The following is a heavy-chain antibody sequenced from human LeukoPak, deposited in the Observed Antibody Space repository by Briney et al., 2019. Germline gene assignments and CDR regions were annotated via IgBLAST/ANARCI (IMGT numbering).Heavy chain of an antibody. D-gene: IGHD3-22*01. V-gene: IGHV1-3*01. CDR3: ARGSSGYPRYFDY. Sequence: ASVKVSCKASGYTFTSYAVHWVRQAPGQRLEWMGWINAGNGNTKCSQKFQGRVTITRDTSASTAYMELSCLRSEDTAVYYCARGSSGYPRYFDYWGQGTLVTVSS. CDR1: GYTFTSYA. J-gene: IGHJ4*02. CDR2: INAGNGNT.